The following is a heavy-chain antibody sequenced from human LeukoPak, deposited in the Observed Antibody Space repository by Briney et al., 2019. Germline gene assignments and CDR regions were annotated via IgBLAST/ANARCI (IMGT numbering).Heavy chain of an antibody. Sequence: PSETLSLTCTVSGGSISTYYWSWIRQPPGKGLEWIGSMYYSGSTNYKPSLKSRVTISVDTSKNQFSLKLSSVTAAATAVYYCARHAYYYDRSGSYEAFDIWGQGTMVTVSS. CDR3: ARHAYYYDRSGSYEAFDI. D-gene: IGHD3-22*01. J-gene: IGHJ3*02. CDR1: GGSISTYY. V-gene: IGHV4-59*08. CDR2: MYYSGST.